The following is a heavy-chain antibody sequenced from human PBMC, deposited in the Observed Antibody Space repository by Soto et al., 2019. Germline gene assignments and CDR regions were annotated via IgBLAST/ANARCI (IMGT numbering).Heavy chain of an antibody. CDR3: ARVRSSNYDFWSGYSDNWFDP. D-gene: IGHD3-3*01. Sequence: SETLSLTCTVSGGSISSYYWSWIRQPPGKGLEWIGYIYYSGSTNYNPSLKSRVTISVDTSKNQFSLKLSSVTAADTAAYYCARVRSSNYDFWSGYSDNWFDPWGQGTLVTVSS. CDR1: GGSISSYY. V-gene: IGHV4-59*01. CDR2: IYYSGST. J-gene: IGHJ5*02.